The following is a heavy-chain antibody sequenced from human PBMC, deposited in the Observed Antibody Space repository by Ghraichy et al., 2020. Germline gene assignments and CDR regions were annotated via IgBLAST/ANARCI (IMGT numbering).Heavy chain of an antibody. CDR2: INYSGTT. CDR1: GASISSSSYY. V-gene: IGHV4-39*01. CDR3: ARYITGTMNYD. D-gene: IGHD1-7*01. J-gene: IGHJ4*02. Sequence: SETLSLTCSVSGASISSSSYYWGWIRQPPGKGLEWMGSINYSGTTHYNPSLSSRATISADRSKNQFSLKLNSVTAADTAVYYCARYITGTMNYDWGQGTLVTVSS.